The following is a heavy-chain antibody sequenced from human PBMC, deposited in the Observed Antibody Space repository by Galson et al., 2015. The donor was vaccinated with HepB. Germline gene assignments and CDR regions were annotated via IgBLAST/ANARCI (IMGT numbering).Heavy chain of an antibody. CDR3: ARLTRWELRFDY. CDR2: IDPSDSYT. Sequence: QSGAEVKKPGESLKISCKGSGYSFTSYWIGWVRQMPGKGLEWMGRIDPSDSYTNYSPSFQGHVTISADKSISTAYLQWSSLKASDTAMYYCARLTRWELRFDYWGQGTLVTVSS. V-gene: IGHV5-10-1*01. D-gene: IGHD1-26*01. CDR1: GYSFTSYW. J-gene: IGHJ4*02.